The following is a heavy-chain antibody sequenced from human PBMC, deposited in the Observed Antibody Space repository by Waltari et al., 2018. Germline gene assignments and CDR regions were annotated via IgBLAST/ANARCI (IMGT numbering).Heavy chain of an antibody. J-gene: IGHJ4*02. CDR2: IHYMGST. V-gene: IGHV4-30-4*01. CDR3: ARTGGEQLWFDY. Sequence: QVQLQESGPGLVKPSQTLSLTCTVSGGSISSGDYYWSWIRQPPGKGLEWIGYIHYMGSTDENPSLKSRVTISLDTSKNQFSLKLSSVTAADTAVYYCARTGGEQLWFDYWGQGTLVTVSS. D-gene: IGHD5-18*01. CDR1: GGSISSGDYY.